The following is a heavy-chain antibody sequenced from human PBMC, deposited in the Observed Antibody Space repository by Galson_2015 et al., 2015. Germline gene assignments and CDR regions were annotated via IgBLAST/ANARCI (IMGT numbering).Heavy chain of an antibody. CDR1: GFTFSSYT. Sequence: SLRLSCAASGFTFSSYTISWVRQAPGKGLEWVSYISSSSATIYYADSVKGRFTISRDNAKNSLYLQMNSLRDEDTAVYYCARRGPSPDWGQGTLVTVSS. J-gene: IGHJ4*02. CDR3: ARRGPSPD. CDR2: ISSSSATI. V-gene: IGHV3-48*02. D-gene: IGHD3-10*01.